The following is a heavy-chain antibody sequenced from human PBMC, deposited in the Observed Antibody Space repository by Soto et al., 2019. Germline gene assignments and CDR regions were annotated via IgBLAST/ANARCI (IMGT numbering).Heavy chain of an antibody. J-gene: IGHJ6*02. CDR3: ARDREGIAARQHYYYGMDV. V-gene: IGHV1-18*01. CDR1: GYTFTSYG. CDR2: ISAYNGNT. D-gene: IGHD6-6*01. Sequence: ASLKVSCKASGYTFTSYGISWVRQAPGQGLEWMGWISAYNGNTNYAQKLQGRVTMTTDTSTSTAYMELRSLRSDDTAVYYCARDREGIAARQHYYYGMDVWGQGTTVTVSS.